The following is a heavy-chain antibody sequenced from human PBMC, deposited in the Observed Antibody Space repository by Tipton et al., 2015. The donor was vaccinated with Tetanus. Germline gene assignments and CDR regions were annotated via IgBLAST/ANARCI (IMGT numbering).Heavy chain of an antibody. CDR3: VRHVLALARVAPPDS. CDR2: VENGGTA. V-gene: IGHV4-39*01. Sequence: TLSLTCTVSGDFITSTSYYWGWIRQAPGKGLEWIGAVENGGTAYYNPSLRSRVTISRDTSKNQVSLRLTSVTAADAAIYYCVRHVLALARVAPPDSWGQGTLVTVSS. CDR1: GDFITSTSYY. J-gene: IGHJ4*02. D-gene: IGHD3-10*01.